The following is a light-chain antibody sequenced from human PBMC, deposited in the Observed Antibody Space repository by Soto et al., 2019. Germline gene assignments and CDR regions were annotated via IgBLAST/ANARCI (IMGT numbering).Light chain of an antibody. CDR1: SSDVGGYNY. CDR2: EDS. V-gene: IGLV2-14*01. CDR3: SSYINSSTLV. Sequence: QSALTQPASVSGSPGQSITISCTGTSSDVGGYNYVSWYQQHPDKAPKLMIYEDSNRPSGVSNRISGSKSGNTASLTISGLQAEDEADYYCSSYINSSTLVFGGGTQVTVL. J-gene: IGLJ3*02.